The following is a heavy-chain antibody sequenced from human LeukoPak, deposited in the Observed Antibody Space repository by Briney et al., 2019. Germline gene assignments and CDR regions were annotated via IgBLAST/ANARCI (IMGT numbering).Heavy chain of an antibody. CDR2: IFYTGIT. CDR1: GGSISPYY. D-gene: IGHD6-25*01. V-gene: IGHV4-59*01. CDR3: ARAETLAAIYFDF. J-gene: IGHJ4*02. Sequence: PSETLSLTCSVSGGSISPYYWSWIRQPPGKGLEWIGYIFYTGITTYNPSLKSRVSISLDSPKNQFLLRLTSVTAADTAMYYCARAETLAAIYFDFWGQGRLVTVSS.